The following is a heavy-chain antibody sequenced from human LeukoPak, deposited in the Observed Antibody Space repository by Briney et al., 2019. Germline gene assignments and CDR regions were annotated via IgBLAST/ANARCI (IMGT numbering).Heavy chain of an antibody. D-gene: IGHD5/OR15-5a*01. CDR2: IKQDGSEK. Sequence: AGGSLRLSCAASGFTFSSYWMSWVRQAPGKGLEWVANIKQDGSEKYYVDSVKGRFTISRDNAKKSLYLQMNSLGAEDTAVYFCARDSNPNDGQLFYDAFDIWGQGTMVTVSS. CDR1: GFTFSSYW. CDR3: ARDSNPNDGQLFYDAFDI. J-gene: IGHJ3*02. V-gene: IGHV3-7*01.